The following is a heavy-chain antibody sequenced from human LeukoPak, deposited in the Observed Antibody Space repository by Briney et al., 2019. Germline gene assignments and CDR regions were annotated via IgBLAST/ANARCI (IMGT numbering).Heavy chain of an antibody. D-gene: IGHD2-21*01. CDR2: IYSSGDS. Sequence: PSETLSLTCAVYGGSFSGYYWSWIRQPPGKGLEWIGYIYSSGDSNYNPSLKSRVTISLDTSKSQVSLKLSSVTAADTAVFYRARHRFASPFDSWGQGTLVTVSS. J-gene: IGHJ4*02. CDR1: GGSFSGYY. CDR3: ARHRFASPFDS. V-gene: IGHV4-59*08.